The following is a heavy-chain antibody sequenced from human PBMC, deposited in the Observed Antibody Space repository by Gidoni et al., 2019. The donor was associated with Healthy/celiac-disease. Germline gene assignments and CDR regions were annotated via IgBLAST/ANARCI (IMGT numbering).Heavy chain of an antibody. V-gene: IGHV3-15*01. CDR2: IKSKTDGGTT. Sequence: EVQLVESGGGLVKPGGSLRLSCAASGFTFSNAWMSWVRQAPGKGLEWVGRIKSKTDGGTTDYAAPVKGRFTISRDDSKNTLYLQMNSLKTEDTAVYYCTTAATIFGVVIRIFDCWGQGTLVTVSS. D-gene: IGHD3-3*01. J-gene: IGHJ4*02. CDR1: GFTFSNAW. CDR3: TTAATIFGVVIRIFDC.